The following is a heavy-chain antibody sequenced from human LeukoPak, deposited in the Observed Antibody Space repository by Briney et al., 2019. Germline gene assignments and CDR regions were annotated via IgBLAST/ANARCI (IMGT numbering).Heavy chain of an antibody. V-gene: IGHV3-30*04. CDR2: ISYDGSNK. D-gene: IGHD5-18*01. CDR3: ARARPNSGYSYGYAYYYYYGMGV. Sequence: GRSLRLSCAASGFTFSSYAMHWVRQAPGKGLEWVAVISYDGSNKYYADSVKGRFTISRDNSKNTLYLQMNSLRAEDTAVYYCARARPNSGYSYGYAYYYYYGMGVWGQGTTVTVSS. CDR1: GFTFSSYA. J-gene: IGHJ6*02.